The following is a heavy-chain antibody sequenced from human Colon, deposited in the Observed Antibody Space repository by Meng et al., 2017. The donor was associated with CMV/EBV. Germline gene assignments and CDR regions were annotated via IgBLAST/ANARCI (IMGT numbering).Heavy chain of an antibody. CDR1: GGSVSSGSYY. CDR2: IYYSGRTT. CDR3: AKDGWGMTARQGHYFDY. Sequence: SETLSLTCTVSGGSVSSGSYYWSWLRQSPGKGLEWIGYIYYSGRTTNYNASLKGRVTISRDNSKNTLYLQMNSLRAEDTAVYYCAKDGWGMTARQGHYFDYWGQGTLVTVSS. J-gene: IGHJ4*02. V-gene: IGHV4-61*01. D-gene: IGHD6-6*01.